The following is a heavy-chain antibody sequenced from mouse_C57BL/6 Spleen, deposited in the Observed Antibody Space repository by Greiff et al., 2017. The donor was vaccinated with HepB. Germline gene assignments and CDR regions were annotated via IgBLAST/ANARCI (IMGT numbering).Heavy chain of an antibody. CDR3: TRDLYYGSSHWYFDV. J-gene: IGHJ1*03. D-gene: IGHD1-1*01. CDR2: ISSGGDYI. CDR1: GFTFSSYA. V-gene: IGHV5-9-1*02. Sequence: EVKLMESGEGLVKPGGSLKLSCAASGFTFSSYAMSWVRQTPEKRLEWVAYISSGGDYIYYADTVKGRFTISRDNARNTLYLQMSSLKSDDTAMYYCTRDLYYGSSHWYFDVWGTGTTVTVSS.